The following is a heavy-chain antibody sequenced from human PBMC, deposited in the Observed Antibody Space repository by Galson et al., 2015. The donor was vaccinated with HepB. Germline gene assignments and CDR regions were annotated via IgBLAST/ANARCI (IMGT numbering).Heavy chain of an antibody. CDR2: IYSGGAT. V-gene: IGHV3-53*01. J-gene: IGHJ4*02. CDR3: ARCRPDIAVIGIRGYYFDQ. D-gene: IGHD6-19*01. Sequence: SLRLSCAASGFAVSSNYMTWVRQTPGKGLEWVSVIYSGGATYYADSVKGRFTISRANSKNTLYLEMNSLRAEYTALYYCARCRPDIAVIGIRGYYFDQGGQGTLVTVSS. CDR1: GFAVSSNY.